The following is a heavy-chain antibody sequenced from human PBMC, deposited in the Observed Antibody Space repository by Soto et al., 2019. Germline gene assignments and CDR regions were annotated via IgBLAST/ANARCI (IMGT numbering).Heavy chain of an antibody. Sequence: PGESLKISCKGSGYSFAGYWITWVRQKPGKGLEWMGRIDPSDSQTYYSPSFRGHVTIPVTKSITTVFLQWSSLRASDTAMYYCARAPTYNWNYDESIDYWGQGTLVTVSS. J-gene: IGHJ4*02. V-gene: IGHV5-10-1*01. CDR1: GYSFAGYW. CDR2: IDPSDSQT. D-gene: IGHD1-7*01. CDR3: ARAPTYNWNYDESIDY.